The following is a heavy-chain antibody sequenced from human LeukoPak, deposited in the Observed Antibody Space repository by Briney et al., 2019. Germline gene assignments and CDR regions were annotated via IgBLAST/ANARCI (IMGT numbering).Heavy chain of an antibody. CDR3: ARDSYYDFWSGLDY. CDR1: GFTFSSYA. D-gene: IGHD3-3*01. V-gene: IGHV3-30-3*01. Sequence: QPGRSLRLSCAASGFTFSSYAMHWVRQAPGKGLEWVAVISYDGGNKYYADSVKGRFTISRDNSKNTLYLQMNSLRAEDTAVYYCARDSYYDFWSGLDYWGQGTLVTVSS. J-gene: IGHJ4*02. CDR2: ISYDGGNK.